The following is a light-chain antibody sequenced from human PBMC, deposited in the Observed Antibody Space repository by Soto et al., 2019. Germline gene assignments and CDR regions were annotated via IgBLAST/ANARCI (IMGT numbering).Light chain of an antibody. CDR1: QSVGSY. Sequence: EIVMTQSPATLSVSPGERATLSCRASQSVGSYLAWYQQKHCQAPRRLIYGSSARSTDVPARFSGSGSGTEFTLTIRSLQSEDFAVYYCQQYNNWFTFGQGTKLEIK. CDR3: QQYNNWFT. V-gene: IGKV3-15*01. J-gene: IGKJ2*01. CDR2: GSS.